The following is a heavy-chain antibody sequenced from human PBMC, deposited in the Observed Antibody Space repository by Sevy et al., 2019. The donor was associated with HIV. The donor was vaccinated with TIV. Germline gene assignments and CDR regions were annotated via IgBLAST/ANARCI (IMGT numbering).Heavy chain of an antibody. D-gene: IGHD2-15*01. CDR2: ISYDGSNK. J-gene: IGHJ6*02. V-gene: IGHV3-30*18. Sequence: GESLKISCAASGFTFSSYGMHWVRQAPGKGLEWVAVISYDGSNKYYADSVKGRFTISRDISKNTLYLQMNSLRAEDTAVYYCAKGYYCSGGSCFSTTRGYYYGMDVWGQGTTVTVSS. CDR3: AKGYYCSGGSCFSTTRGYYYGMDV. CDR1: GFTFSSYG.